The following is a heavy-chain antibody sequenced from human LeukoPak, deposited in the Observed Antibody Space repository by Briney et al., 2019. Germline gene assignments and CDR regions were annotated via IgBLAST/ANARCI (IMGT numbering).Heavy chain of an antibody. CDR3: ARGRGATTVTTKKRRYYYYMDV. V-gene: IGHV4-38-2*02. Sequence: SETLSLTCTVSGYSISSGYYWGWIRQPPGKGLEWIGSIYHSGSTNYNPSLKSRVTISVDTSKNQFSLKLSSVTAADTAVYYCARGRGATTVTTKKRRYYYYMDVWGKGTTVTVSS. D-gene: IGHD4-17*01. J-gene: IGHJ6*03. CDR1: GYSISSGYY. CDR2: IYHSGST.